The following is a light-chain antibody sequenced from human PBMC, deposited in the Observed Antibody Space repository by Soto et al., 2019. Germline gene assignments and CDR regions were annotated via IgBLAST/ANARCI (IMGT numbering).Light chain of an antibody. Sequence: EIVMTQSPATLSVSLGERATLSCRASQSVSSHLAWYQQKPGQAPRLLIYGASTGATGVPARFSGSGSGTDFTLTISRLEPEDFAVYHCQQYDTSPWTFGQGTKV. CDR1: QSVSSH. CDR2: GAS. V-gene: IGKV3-15*01. CDR3: QQYDTSPWT. J-gene: IGKJ1*01.